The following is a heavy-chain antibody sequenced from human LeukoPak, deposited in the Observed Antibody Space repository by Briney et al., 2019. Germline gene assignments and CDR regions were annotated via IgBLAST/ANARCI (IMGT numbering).Heavy chain of an antibody. J-gene: IGHJ4*02. D-gene: IGHD6-13*01. V-gene: IGHV3-15*01. CDR1: GFTFSNAW. Sequence: NSGGSLRLSCAASGFTFSNAWMSWVRQAPGKGLEWVGRIKSKTDGGTTDYAAPVKGRFTISRDDSKNTLYLQMNSLKTEDTAVYYCTTLGYSSSWHFRKIGDYWGQGTLVTVSS. CDR2: IKSKTDGGTT. CDR3: TTLGYSSSWHFRKIGDY.